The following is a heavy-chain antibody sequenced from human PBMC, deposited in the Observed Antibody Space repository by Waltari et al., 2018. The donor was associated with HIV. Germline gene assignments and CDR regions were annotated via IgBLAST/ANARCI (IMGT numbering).Heavy chain of an antibody. V-gene: IGHV3-30*18. CDR1: GLTFRSYG. CDR3: AKDRDPYNVVEIYGMFDS. Sequence: QVLLVESGGGVVQSGKSLRLPGAASGLTFRSYGRHWVRQSPGKGLEWVAFMSHNGNTKYYAESVKGRFTISRDNSKNTLYLEMNNLRLDDTAIYYCAKDRDPYNVVEIYGMFDSWGQGTLVTVSS. D-gene: IGHD2-15*01. CDR2: MSHNGNTK. J-gene: IGHJ4*02.